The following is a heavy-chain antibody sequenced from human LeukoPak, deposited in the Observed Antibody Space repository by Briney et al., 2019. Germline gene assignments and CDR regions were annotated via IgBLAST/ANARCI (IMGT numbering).Heavy chain of an antibody. Sequence: GGSLRLSRAASGFTFSSYEMNWVRQAPGKGLEWVSYISSSGSTIYYADSVKGRFTISRDNAKNSLYLQMNSLRAEDTAVYYCARDGHGSGSYYKYWGQGTLVTVSS. V-gene: IGHV3-48*03. D-gene: IGHD3-10*01. CDR2: ISSSGSTI. J-gene: IGHJ4*02. CDR3: ARDGHGSGSYYKY. CDR1: GFTFSSYE.